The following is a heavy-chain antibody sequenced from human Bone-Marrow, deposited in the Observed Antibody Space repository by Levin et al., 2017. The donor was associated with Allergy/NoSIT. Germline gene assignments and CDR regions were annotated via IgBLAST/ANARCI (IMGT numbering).Heavy chain of an antibody. CDR2: IDWDGDT. D-gene: IGHD4-17*01. CDR1: GFSLKTSGMC. J-gene: IGHJ5*02. V-gene: IGHV2-70*01. CDR3: ARTVEETTVTTAFDT. Sequence: QTLSLTCTFSGFSLKTSGMCVTWIRQPPGKALGWLALIDWDGDTYYNTSLKTRLTISKDTSKNQVLLTMTNVGPVDTATYYCARTVEETTVTTAFDTWGQGMLVTVSS.